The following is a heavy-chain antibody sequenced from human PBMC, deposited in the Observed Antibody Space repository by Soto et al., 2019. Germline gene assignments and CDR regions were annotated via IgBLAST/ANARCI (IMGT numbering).Heavy chain of an antibody. CDR3: ARVTKDQRLDY. Sequence: ASVKIYCKAAGCTFTSYYMHWVGQAPGQGLEWMGIINPSGGSTSYAQKFQGRVTMTRDTSTSTVYMELSSLRSEDTAVYYCARVTKDQRLDYWGQGTLVTVSS. CDR1: GCTFTSYY. CDR2: INPSGGST. J-gene: IGHJ4*02. D-gene: IGHD4-17*01. V-gene: IGHV1-46*01.